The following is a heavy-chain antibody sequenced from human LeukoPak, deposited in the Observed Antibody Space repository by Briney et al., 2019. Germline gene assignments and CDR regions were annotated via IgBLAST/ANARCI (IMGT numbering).Heavy chain of an antibody. V-gene: IGHV4-61*02. CDR1: GGSISSGSYY. CDR3: ARLSLKVLEWSPTKGKETHYFDY. D-gene: IGHD3-3*01. Sequence: SSETLSLTCTVSGGSISSGSYYWSWIRQPAGKGLEWIGRIYTSGSTNYNPSLKSRVTISVDKSKNQFSLKLSSVTAADTAVYYCARLSLKVLEWSPTKGKETHYFDYWGQGTLVTVSS. CDR2: IYTSGST. J-gene: IGHJ4*02.